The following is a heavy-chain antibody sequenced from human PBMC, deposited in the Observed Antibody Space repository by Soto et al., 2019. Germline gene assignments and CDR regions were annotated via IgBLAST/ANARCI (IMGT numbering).Heavy chain of an antibody. V-gene: IGHV3-48*02. Sequence: GGALRLSCAASGFTFSSYSMNWVRQAPGKGLEWVSYISSSSSSIYYADSVKGRFTISRDNAKNSLYLQMNSLRDEDTAVYYCATNGSSGYYRNYWGQGALVTVSS. CDR2: ISSSSSSI. J-gene: IGHJ4*02. CDR3: ATNGSSGYYRNY. CDR1: GFTFSSYS. D-gene: IGHD3-22*01.